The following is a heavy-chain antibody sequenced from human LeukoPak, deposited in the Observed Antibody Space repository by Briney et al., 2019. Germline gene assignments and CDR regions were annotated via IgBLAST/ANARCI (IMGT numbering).Heavy chain of an antibody. V-gene: IGHV1-46*01. Sequence: ASVKVSCKASGGTFSSYAISWVRQAPGQGPEWMGIINPSGGFTSYAQKLQGRVTVTRDMSTSTVYMELSNLRSEDTAVYYCARDQSGEWELLSGWWFDPWGQGTLVTVSS. CDR1: GGTFSSYA. CDR2: INPSGGFT. D-gene: IGHD1-26*01. J-gene: IGHJ5*02. CDR3: ARDQSGEWELLSGWWFDP.